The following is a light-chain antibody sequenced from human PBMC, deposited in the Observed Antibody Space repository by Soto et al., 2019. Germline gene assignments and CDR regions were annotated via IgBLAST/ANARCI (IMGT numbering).Light chain of an antibody. CDR3: MQTVHLPVT. Sequence: DIVMTQTPLSLSVTPGQPASISCTSSQSLLHSDGQTNLYWFLQKPGQPPQLLIYEVSNRFSGVPDRFSGSGSGTDCTLNISRVEAEDVGVYYCMQTVHLPVTFGQGTRLEIK. J-gene: IGKJ5*01. CDR2: EVS. V-gene: IGKV2D-29*01. CDR1: QSLLHSDGQTN.